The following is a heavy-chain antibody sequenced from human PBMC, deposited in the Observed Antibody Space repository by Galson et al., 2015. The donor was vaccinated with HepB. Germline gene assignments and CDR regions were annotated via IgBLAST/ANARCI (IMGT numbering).Heavy chain of an antibody. CDR2: ISGSGGRT. Sequence: SLRLSCAASGFTFSRYAMSWVRQAPGKGLEWVSSISGSGGRTDYADSVKGRFTISRDNSKSTLYVQMNSLRVEDTALYYCAKEKDYDHRTLVPDYWGQGTLVAVSS. J-gene: IGHJ4*02. D-gene: IGHD4-17*01. CDR1: GFTFSRYA. V-gene: IGHV3-23*01. CDR3: AKEKDYDHRTLVPDY.